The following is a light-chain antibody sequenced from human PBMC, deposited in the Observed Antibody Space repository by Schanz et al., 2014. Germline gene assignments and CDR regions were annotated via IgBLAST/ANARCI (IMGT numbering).Light chain of an antibody. CDR3: SSYSSYSTLRYV. CDR1: SSDVGGYNY. J-gene: IGLJ1*01. V-gene: IGLV2-14*01. CDR2: DVT. Sequence: QSALTQPASVSGSPGQSITISCTGTSSDVGGYNYVSWYQQYPGKAPKLMIYDVTNRPSGVPDRFSGSKSGNTASLTISGLQAEDEADYYCSSYSSYSTLRYVFGTGTKLTVL.